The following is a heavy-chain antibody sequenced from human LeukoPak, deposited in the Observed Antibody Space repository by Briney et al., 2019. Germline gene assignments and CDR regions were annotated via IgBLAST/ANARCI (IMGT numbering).Heavy chain of an antibody. V-gene: IGHV1-2*02. CDR3: TRIDRDILTGRPGYGMDV. Sequence: ASVKVSFKASGYTFTGYYMHWVRQAPGQGLEWMGWINPNSGGTNYAQKFQGRVTMTRDTSISTAYMELSRLRSDDTAVYYCTRIDRDILTGRPGYGMDVWDQGTTVTVSS. CDR2: INPNSGGT. D-gene: IGHD3-9*01. J-gene: IGHJ6*02. CDR1: GYTFTGYY.